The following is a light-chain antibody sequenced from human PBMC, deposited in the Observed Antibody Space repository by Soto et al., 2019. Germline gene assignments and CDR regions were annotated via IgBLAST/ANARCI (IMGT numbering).Light chain of an antibody. V-gene: IGLV2-23*01. Sequence: QSALTQPASVSGSPGKSITISCTGTSSDVGSDNLVSWYQQHPGKAPKLMIYEGSKRPSGVSKRFSGSKSGNTASLTISGLQAEDEADYYCCSYAGSSTWVFGGGTKVPVL. J-gene: IGLJ3*02. CDR2: EGS. CDR3: CSYAGSSTWV. CDR1: SSDVGSDNL.